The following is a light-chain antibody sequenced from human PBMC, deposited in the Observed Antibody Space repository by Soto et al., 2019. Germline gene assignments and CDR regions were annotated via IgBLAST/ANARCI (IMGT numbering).Light chain of an antibody. CDR1: QSVFYSANNKNY. CDR2: WAS. J-gene: IGKJ1*01. Sequence: DIVMTQSPDSLAVSLGERATINCKSSQSVFYSANNKNYLAWYQQKPGQPPKLLIYWASTRESGVPDRFSGSGSGKDFTLTISSRQAEDAAVYYCQQYYTTPRTFGQGTKVEI. V-gene: IGKV4-1*01. CDR3: QQYYTTPRT.